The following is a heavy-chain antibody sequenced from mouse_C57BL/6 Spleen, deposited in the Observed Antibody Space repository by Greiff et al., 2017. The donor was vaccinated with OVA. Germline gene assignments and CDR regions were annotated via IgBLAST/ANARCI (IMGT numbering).Heavy chain of an antibody. Sequence: QVHVKQPGTELVKPGASVKLSCKASGYTFTSYWMHWVKQRPGQGLEWIGNINPSNGGTNYNEKFKSKATLTVDKSSSTAYMQLSSLTSEDSAVYYCARWLLLDYAMDYWGQGTSVTVSS. CDR3: ARWLLLDYAMDY. J-gene: IGHJ4*01. CDR2: INPSNGGT. D-gene: IGHD2-3*01. CDR1: GYTFTSYW. V-gene: IGHV1-53*01.